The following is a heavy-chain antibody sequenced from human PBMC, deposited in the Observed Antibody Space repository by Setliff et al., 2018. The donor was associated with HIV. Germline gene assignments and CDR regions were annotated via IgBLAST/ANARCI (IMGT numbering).Heavy chain of an antibody. D-gene: IGHD1-1*01. J-gene: IGHJ3*02. V-gene: IGHV4-4*02. CDR3: ARATRRNDAFDI. CDR1: GGAISSNKW. Sequence: SETLSLTCTGSGGAISSNKWWSWVRQSLGKGLERIGEISHSGTANYNASLKSRVTMSIDKSTDQFSLKMRSVTAADTAVYYCARATRRNDAFDIWGQGTMVTVSS. CDR2: ISHSGTA.